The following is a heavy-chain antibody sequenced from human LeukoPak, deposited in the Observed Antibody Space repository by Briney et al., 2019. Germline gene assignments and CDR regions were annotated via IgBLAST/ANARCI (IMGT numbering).Heavy chain of an antibody. V-gene: IGHV3-21*04. D-gene: IGHD6-13*01. J-gene: IGHJ6*02. CDR2: ISSSSSYI. CDR1: GFTFSSYS. Sequence: GGSLRLSCAASGFTFSSYSMNWVRQAPGKGLEWVSSISSSSSYIYYADSVKGRFTISRDNAKNSLYLQMNSLRAEDTALYYCAKDAAAAGPYYYYGMDVWGQGTAVTVS. CDR3: AKDAAAAGPYYYYGMDV.